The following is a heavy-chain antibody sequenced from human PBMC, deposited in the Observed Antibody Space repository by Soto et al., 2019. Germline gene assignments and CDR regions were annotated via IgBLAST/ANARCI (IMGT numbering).Heavy chain of an antibody. CDR1: GFTFSSSE. J-gene: IGHJ3*01. CDR3: ARRGSS. D-gene: IGHD2-2*01. V-gene: IGHV3-48*03. CDR2: IHPGGQII. Sequence: GSLRLSCAASGFTFSSSEMYWVRQAPGKGLEWVSYIHPGGQIIFYADSVKGRFTISRDNAKNSVYLQMNNLRAEDTAVYYCARRGSSWGQGTMVTVSS.